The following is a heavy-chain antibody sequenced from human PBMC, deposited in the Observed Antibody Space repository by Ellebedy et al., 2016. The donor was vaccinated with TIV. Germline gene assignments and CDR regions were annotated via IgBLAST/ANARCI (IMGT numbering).Heavy chain of an antibody. Sequence: GESLKISCKGSGYSFLGYWIIWVRQMPGKGLEWMGRIDPTDYSTNYSPSFQGHVTISIDKSINTAYLQWSSLKTSDTAMYYCARYGEDGDSIPDSWGQGTLVTVSS. J-gene: IGHJ5*01. CDR2: IDPTDYST. D-gene: IGHD5-24*01. CDR3: ARYGEDGDSIPDS. CDR1: GYSFLGYW. V-gene: IGHV5-10-1*01.